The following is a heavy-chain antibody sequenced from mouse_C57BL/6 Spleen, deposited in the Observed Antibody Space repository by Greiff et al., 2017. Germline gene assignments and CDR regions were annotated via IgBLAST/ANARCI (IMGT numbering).Heavy chain of an antibody. D-gene: IGHD2-13*01. CDR3: ARDHPSTMVDY. CDR2: ISYDGSN. J-gene: IGHJ2*01. CDR1: GYSITSGYY. Sequence: EVKLVESGPGLVKPSQSLSLTCSVTGYSITSGYYWNWIRQFPGNKLEWMGYISYDGSNNYNPSLKNRISITRDTSKNQFFLKLNSVTTEDTATYYCARDHPSTMVDYWGQGTTLTVSS. V-gene: IGHV3-6*01.